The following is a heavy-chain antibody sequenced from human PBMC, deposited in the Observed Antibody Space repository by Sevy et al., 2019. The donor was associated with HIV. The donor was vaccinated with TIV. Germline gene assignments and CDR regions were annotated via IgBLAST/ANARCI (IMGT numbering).Heavy chain of an antibody. D-gene: IGHD5-12*01. CDR3: VKDKVDGDSGYGLFDF. CDR1: GFTFDDYA. CDR2: LSRHIRTI. J-gene: IGHJ4*02. Sequence: GGSLRLSCAASGFTFDDYAMHWVRQAPGKGLEWVSGLSRHIRTIGYADSVNGRFTISRDNARNSLYLQMNSLRAEDTAFYYCVKDKVDGDSGYGLFDFWGQGTLVTVSS. V-gene: IGHV3-9*01.